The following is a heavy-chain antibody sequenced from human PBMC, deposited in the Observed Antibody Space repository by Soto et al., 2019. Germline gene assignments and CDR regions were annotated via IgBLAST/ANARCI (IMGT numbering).Heavy chain of an antibody. J-gene: IGHJ5*02. CDR1: GYSFTSFD. CDR2: MNPNSGNT. V-gene: IGHV1-8*01. Sequence: QEQLVQSGAEVKQPGASVKVSCKASGYSFTSFDINWVRQATGQGLEWMGWMNPNSGNTGYAQKFQGRVTMTRDTSMSTAYMELSGLRSEDTAVYYCARFMVRGVIDPWGKGTQVTVSS. CDR3: ARFMVRGVIDP. D-gene: IGHD3-10*01.